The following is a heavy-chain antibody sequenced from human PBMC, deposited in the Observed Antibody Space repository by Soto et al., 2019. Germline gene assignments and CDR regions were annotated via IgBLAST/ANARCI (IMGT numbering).Heavy chain of an antibody. D-gene: IGHD2-15*01. CDR3: AKDGAPRYCSGRSCHPAGAY. Sequence: SVGGVVQPGRSLRLSCAGSGFTFSNYGLHWVRQTPGKGLEWVAFISHDGSNKYYADSVKGRFTISRDSSKSTLYLQMDSLRVEDTAVYYCAKDGAPRYCSGRSCHPAGAYWGQGTLVTVSS. CDR2: ISHDGSNK. J-gene: IGHJ4*02. V-gene: IGHV3-30*18. CDR1: GFTFSNYG.